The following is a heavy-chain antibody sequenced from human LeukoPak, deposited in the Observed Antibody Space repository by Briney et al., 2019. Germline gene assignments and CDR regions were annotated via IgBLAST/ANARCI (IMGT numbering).Heavy chain of an antibody. J-gene: IGHJ5*02. V-gene: IGHV3-23*01. Sequence: TGGSLRLSCAASGFTFSSYAMNWVRQAPGKGLEWVSAISGSGGSTYYADSVKGRFTISRDNSKNTLYLQMNSLRAEDTAVYYCAKGSYYYDIQNWFDPWGQGTLVTVSS. CDR1: GFTFSSYA. CDR3: AKGSYYYDIQNWFDP. D-gene: IGHD3-22*01. CDR2: ISGSGGST.